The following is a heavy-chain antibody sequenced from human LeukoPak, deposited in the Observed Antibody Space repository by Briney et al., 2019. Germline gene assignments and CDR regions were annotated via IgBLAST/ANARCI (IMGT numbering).Heavy chain of an antibody. CDR3: ARDHLPAGAPGYYMDV. CDR1: GGSVSSHF. V-gene: IGHV4-59*02. D-gene: IGHD3-22*01. CDR2: IYNSGST. J-gene: IGHJ6*03. Sequence: SETLSLTCTVSGGSVSSHFWSWIRQPPGKGLEGIGYIYNSGSTNYNPSLKSRVTISVDTSKNQFSLMLRSVTVADTAVYYCARDHLPAGAPGYYMDVWGKGTTVTVSS.